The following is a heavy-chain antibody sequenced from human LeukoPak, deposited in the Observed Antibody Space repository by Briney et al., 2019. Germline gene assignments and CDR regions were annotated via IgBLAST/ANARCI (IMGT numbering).Heavy chain of an antibody. CDR1: GFTFSSYW. CDR3: ARDSMPAAGRAFDY. J-gene: IGHJ4*02. CDR2: TNSDGSST. Sequence: GGSLRLSCAASGFTFSSYWMHWVRQAPGKGLVWVSRTNSDGSSTSYADSVKGRFTISRDNAKNTLYLQMNSLRAEDTAVYYCARDSMPAAGRAFDYWGQGTLVTVSS. D-gene: IGHD6-13*01. V-gene: IGHV3-74*01.